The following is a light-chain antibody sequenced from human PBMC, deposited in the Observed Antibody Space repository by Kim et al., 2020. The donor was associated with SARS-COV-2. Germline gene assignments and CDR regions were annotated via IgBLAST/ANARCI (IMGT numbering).Light chain of an antibody. Sequence: PGLTAIITCSYSKFVHTYVSCYPQTPGPSPFVVIYPPNPRPSAIPARFSGSNSVNTATLTISGTPAMDEADYYCQAWDSSTHNYVFGAGTKVTVL. CDR3: QAWDSSTHNYV. J-gene: IGLJ1*01. CDR2: PPN. V-gene: IGLV3-1*01. CDR1: KFVHTY.